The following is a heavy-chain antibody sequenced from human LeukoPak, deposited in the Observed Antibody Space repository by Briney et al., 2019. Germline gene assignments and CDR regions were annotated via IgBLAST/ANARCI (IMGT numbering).Heavy chain of an antibody. Sequence: GGSLRLSCAASGFTFSSYGMHWVRQAPGKGLEWVAVISHDGNYKHYTDSVKGRFTISRDNSKNTLYLQMNTLRPEDTAVYYCAKDFGIEGPSAFDYWGQGTLVTVSS. CDR2: ISHDGNYK. J-gene: IGHJ4*02. CDR1: GFTFSSYG. V-gene: IGHV3-30*18. CDR3: AKDFGIEGPSAFDY. D-gene: IGHD3-3*01.